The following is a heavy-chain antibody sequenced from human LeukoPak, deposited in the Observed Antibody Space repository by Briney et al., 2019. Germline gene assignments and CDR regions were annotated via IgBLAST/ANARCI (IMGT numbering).Heavy chain of an antibody. D-gene: IGHD2-15*01. CDR1: GGTFSSYA. J-gene: IGHJ4*02. Sequence: ASVKVSRKASGGTFSSYAISWVRQAPGQGLEWMGGIIPIFGTANYAQKFQGRVTITADESTSTAYMELSSLRSEDTAVYYCARDLLGDYVDYWGQGTLVTVSS. CDR2: IIPIFGTA. V-gene: IGHV1-69*13. CDR3: ARDLLGDYVDY.